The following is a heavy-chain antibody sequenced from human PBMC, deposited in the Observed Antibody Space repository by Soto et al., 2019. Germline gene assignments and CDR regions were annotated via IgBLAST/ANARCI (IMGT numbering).Heavy chain of an antibody. CDR3: AKDLGYSKHSTSAEAFDL. V-gene: IGHV3-30*18. Sequence: QVQLVESGGGVVQPGRSLKLSCAASGFTFSSYGMHWVRQAPGKGLEWVAVISYAGRNEYYADSVKGRFTISRDNSQNTLYLELNSLRPEDTSVYYCAKDLGYSKHSTSAEAFDLWGQGTVVTVSS. CDR2: ISYAGRNE. J-gene: IGHJ3*01. CDR1: GFTFSSYG. D-gene: IGHD6-6*01.